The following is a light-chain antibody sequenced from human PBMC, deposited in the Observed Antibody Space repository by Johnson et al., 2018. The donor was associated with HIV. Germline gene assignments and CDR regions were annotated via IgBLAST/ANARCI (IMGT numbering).Light chain of an antibody. CDR3: ATWDRSLTIGGV. CDR2: DNN. V-gene: IGLV1-51*01. CDR1: SSNIGNNY. J-gene: IGLJ1*01. Sequence: QSVLTQSPSVSAAPGQKVTISCSGSSSNIGNNYVSWYQQLPGTAPKLLIYDNNKRPSGIPDRFSGSKSGTSATLAITGLQTGDEADYYCATWDRSLTIGGVFGRGTKVTGL.